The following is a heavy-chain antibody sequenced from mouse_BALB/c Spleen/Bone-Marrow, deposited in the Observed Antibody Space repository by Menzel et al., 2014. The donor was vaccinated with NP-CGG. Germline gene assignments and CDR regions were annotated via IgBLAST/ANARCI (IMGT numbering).Heavy chain of an antibody. CDR2: INPYNDGT. Sequence: EVHLVESGPELVKPGASVKMSCKASGYTFTSYVMHWVKQKPGQGLEWIGYINPYNDGTKYNEKFKGKATLTSDKSSSTAYMELSSLTSEDSAVYYCARPRQLGPPYYFDYWGQGTTLTVSS. J-gene: IGHJ2*01. V-gene: IGHV1-14*01. CDR3: ARPRQLGPPYYFDY. D-gene: IGHD3-2*01. CDR1: GYTFTSYV.